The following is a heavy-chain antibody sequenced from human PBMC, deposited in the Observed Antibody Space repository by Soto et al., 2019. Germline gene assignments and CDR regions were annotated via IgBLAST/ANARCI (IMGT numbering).Heavy chain of an antibody. Sequence: GGSLRLSCAASEFTFSKHGMHWVRQAPGKGLEWVAVMSYDGSNEYYADSVKGRFTISRDNSKNTLYLQMNSLRPEDTAVYFCAKGPPLLMIYPVLDSWGQGTLVTVSS. CDR2: MSYDGSNE. J-gene: IGHJ4*02. D-gene: IGHD2-8*01. V-gene: IGHV3-30*18. CDR3: AKGPPLLMIYPVLDS. CDR1: EFTFSKHG.